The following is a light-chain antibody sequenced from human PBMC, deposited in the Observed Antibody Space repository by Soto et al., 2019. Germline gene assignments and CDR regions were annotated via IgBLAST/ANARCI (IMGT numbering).Light chain of an antibody. CDR2: GNS. J-gene: IGLJ2*01. V-gene: IGLV1-40*01. CDR3: QSYDSSLSAPVV. CDR1: SSNIGAGYD. Sequence: QSVLTQPPSVSGAPGQRVTISCTGSSSNIGAGYDVHWYQQLPGTAPKLPIYGNSNRPSGVPYRFSGSKSGTSASLAITGLQAEDEADYYCQSYDSSLSAPVVFGGGTKVTVL.